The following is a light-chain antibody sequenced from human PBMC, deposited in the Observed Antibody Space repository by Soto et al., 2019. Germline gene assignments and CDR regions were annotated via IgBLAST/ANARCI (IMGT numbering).Light chain of an antibody. CDR3: WQYGGSPIT. V-gene: IGKV3-20*01. CDR2: GAS. Sequence: IVLTQSPGTLSLSPGERVTLSCRASQSVTTRLAWYQHKPGQAPTPLMSGASNRASGVPVSFSGSGSGTDFTLTIIRLEREDCALYYCWQYGGSPITFGLGTRLEI. J-gene: IGKJ5*01. CDR1: QSVTTR.